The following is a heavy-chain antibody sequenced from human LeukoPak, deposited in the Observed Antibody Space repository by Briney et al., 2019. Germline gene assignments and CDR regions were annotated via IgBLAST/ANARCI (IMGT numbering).Heavy chain of an antibody. CDR3: AKVSYGDYYFDY. CDR1: GFTFDDYA. J-gene: IGHJ4*02. Sequence: GGSLRLSCAASGFTFDDYAMHWVRQAPGKGLEWVSGISWNSGSIGYADSVKGRFTISRDNAKNSLYLQMNSLRAEDTALYYCAKVSYGDYYFDYWGQGTLVTVSS. D-gene: IGHD4-17*01. CDR2: ISWNSGSI. V-gene: IGHV3-9*01.